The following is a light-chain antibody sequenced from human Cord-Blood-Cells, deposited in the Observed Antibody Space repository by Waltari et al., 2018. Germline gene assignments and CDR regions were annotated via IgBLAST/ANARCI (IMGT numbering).Light chain of an antibody. V-gene: IGLV1-44*01. Sequence: QSVLTQPPSASGTPGQRVTISCSGSSSNIGSNTVNWYQQLPGTAPKLLIYGNNQAPSGVPDRFSASKSGTSASLAISGLQSEDEADYYCAAWDDSLNGRVFGGGTKLTVL. CDR2: GNN. CDR1: SSNIGSNT. J-gene: IGLJ3*02. CDR3: AAWDDSLNGRV.